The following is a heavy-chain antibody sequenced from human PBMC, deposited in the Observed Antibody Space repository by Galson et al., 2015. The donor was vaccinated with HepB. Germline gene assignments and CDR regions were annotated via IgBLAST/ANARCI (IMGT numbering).Heavy chain of an antibody. Sequence: SVKVSCKASGYTFTGYYMHWVRQAPGQGLEWMGWINPNSGGTNYAQKFQGWVTMTRDTSISTAYMELSRLRSDDTAVYYCARALRSQLLENYYYYYGMDVWGQGTTVTVSS. J-gene: IGHJ6*02. CDR2: INPNSGGT. D-gene: IGHD2-2*01. CDR3: ARALRSQLLENYYYYYGMDV. V-gene: IGHV1-2*04. CDR1: GYTFTGYY.